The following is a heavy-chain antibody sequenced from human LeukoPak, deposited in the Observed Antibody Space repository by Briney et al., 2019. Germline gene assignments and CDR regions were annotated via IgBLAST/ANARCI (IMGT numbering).Heavy chain of an antibody. CDR3: AKGGMAWELHPDWFDP. V-gene: IGHV3-23*01. Sequence: GGFLRLSCAASGFTFSSYAMSWVRQAPGKGLEWVSAISGSGGSTYYADSVKGRFTISRDNSKNTLYLQMNSQRAEDTAVYYCAKGGMAWELHPDWFDPWGQGTLVTVSS. J-gene: IGHJ5*02. D-gene: IGHD1-26*01. CDR2: ISGSGGST. CDR1: GFTFSSYA.